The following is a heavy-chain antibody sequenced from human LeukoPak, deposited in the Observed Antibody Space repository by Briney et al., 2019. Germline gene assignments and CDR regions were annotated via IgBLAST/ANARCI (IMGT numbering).Heavy chain of an antibody. CDR3: ARDLGNWNDRWFDP. CDR1: GYTFTSYA. V-gene: IGHV1-3*01. CDR2: INAGNGNT. J-gene: IGHJ5*02. Sequence: ASVKVSCKASGYTFTSYAMHWVRQAPGQRPEWMGWINAGNGNTKYSQKFQGRVTITRDTSASTAFMEPSSLRSEDTAVYYCARDLGNWNDRWFDPWGQGTLVTVSS. D-gene: IGHD1-20*01.